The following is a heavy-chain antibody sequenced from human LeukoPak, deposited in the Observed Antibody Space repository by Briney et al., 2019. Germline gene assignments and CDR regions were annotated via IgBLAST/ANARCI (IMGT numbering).Heavy chain of an antibody. Sequence: GGSLRLSCAASGFTFSSYAMNWVRQAPGKGLEWVSVISGTGGRTYYADSVKGRFTISRDNSKNTLYLQMNSLRAEDTAVYYCADGTYDYWGQGTLVTVSS. V-gene: IGHV3-23*01. J-gene: IGHJ4*02. CDR3: ADGTYDY. CDR1: GFTFSSYA. D-gene: IGHD3/OR15-3a*01. CDR2: ISGTGGRT.